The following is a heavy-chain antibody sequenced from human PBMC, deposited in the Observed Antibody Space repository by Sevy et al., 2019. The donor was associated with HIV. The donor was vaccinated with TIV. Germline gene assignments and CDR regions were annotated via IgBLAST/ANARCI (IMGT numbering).Heavy chain of an antibody. V-gene: IGHV3-72*01. J-gene: IGHJ4*02. CDR1: GFTFSDHY. CDR2: SRNKGFGYST. Sequence: GGSLRLSCAGSGFTFSDHYIDWVRQAPGKGLEWVGRSRNKGFGYSTEYAASVKGRFTMSRDESKNSVYLEMNSLKTEDTAVYYCATHRDYGSKRPSEDWXGQGTLVTVSS. CDR3: ATHRDYGSKRPSEDW. D-gene: IGHD3-10*01.